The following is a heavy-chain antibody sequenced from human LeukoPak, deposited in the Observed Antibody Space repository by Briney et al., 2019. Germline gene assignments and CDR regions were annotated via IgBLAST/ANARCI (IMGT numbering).Heavy chain of an antibody. Sequence: SETLSLTCTVSGGSISSYYWSWIRQPAGKGLEWIGHIYTSGSTNYNPSLKSRVTMSVDTSKNQFSLKLSSLTAADTAVYYCARRPYYYDSSGYYYFDYWGQGTLVTVSS. CDR3: ARRPYYYDSSGYYYFDY. V-gene: IGHV4-4*07. CDR1: GGSISSYY. CDR2: IYTSGST. D-gene: IGHD3-22*01. J-gene: IGHJ4*02.